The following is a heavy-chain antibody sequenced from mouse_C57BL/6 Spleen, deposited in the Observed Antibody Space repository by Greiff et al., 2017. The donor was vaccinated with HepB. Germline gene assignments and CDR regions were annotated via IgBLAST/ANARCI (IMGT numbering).Heavy chain of an antibody. Sequence: VHVKQSGPELVKPGASVKISCKASGYTFTDYYMNWVKQSHGKSLEWIGDINPNNGGTSYNQKFKGKATLTVDKSSSTAYMELRSLTSEDSAVYYCARSPIYDGYYPAYWGQGTTLTVSS. CDR3: ARSPIYDGYYPAY. CDR2: INPNNGGT. J-gene: IGHJ2*01. D-gene: IGHD2-3*01. V-gene: IGHV1-26*01. CDR1: GYTFTDYY.